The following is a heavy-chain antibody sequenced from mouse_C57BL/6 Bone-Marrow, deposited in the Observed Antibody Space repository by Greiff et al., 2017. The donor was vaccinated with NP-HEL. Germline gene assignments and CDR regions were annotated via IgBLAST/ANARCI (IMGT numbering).Heavy chain of an antibody. CDR2: IDPENGDT. CDR3: TSYGKGFDD. CDR1: GFNIKDDY. J-gene: IGHJ2*01. D-gene: IGHD2-1*01. Sequence: VQLQQSGAELVRPGASVKLSCTASGFNIKDDYMHWVKQRPEQGLEWIGWIDPENGDTEYASKFQGKATITADTSSNTAYLQLSSLTSEDTAVYYCTSYGKGFDDWGQGTTLTVAS. V-gene: IGHV14-4*01.